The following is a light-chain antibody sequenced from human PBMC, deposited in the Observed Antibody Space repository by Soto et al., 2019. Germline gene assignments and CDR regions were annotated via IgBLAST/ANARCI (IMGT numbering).Light chain of an antibody. CDR2: GAS. CDR1: QSISSGY. CDR3: QQYGSSYRYT. Sequence: EIVLTQSPGTLSLSPGERATLSCMASQSISSGYLTWYQQKPGQAPRLLIYGASSRATGIPDRFTGSGSGTDFTLTISRLEPEDFAVYYCQQYGSSYRYTFGQGTKLELK. J-gene: IGKJ2*01. V-gene: IGKV3-20*01.